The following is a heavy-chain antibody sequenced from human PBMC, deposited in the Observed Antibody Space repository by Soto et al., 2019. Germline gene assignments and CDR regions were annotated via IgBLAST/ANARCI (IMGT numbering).Heavy chain of an antibody. CDR2: IYFRGNT. CDR1: GDSISSDKYY. J-gene: IGHJ4*02. Sequence: LSETLSLTCSVSGDSISSDKYYWGWIRQPPGKGLEWIGSIYFRGNTYYNPSLQTRVTISLDKSKSQFSLKLNSVTAADSAVYFCARLEGLATISYYFDFWGQGALVTVSS. D-gene: IGHD3-9*01. V-gene: IGHV4-39*01. CDR3: ARLEGLATISYYFDF.